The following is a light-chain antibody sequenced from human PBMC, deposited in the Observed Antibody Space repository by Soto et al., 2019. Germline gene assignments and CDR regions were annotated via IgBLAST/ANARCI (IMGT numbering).Light chain of an antibody. V-gene: IGKV3-15*01. Sequence: EVVMTQSPATLSVSPGERATLFCRASQSLSSNLAWYQQKPGQAPRLLIYGASTRATGIPARFSGSGSGTEFTLTISSLQSEHFAVYYCQQYNRWPPGLTFGGGTNVEIK. J-gene: IGKJ4*01. CDR1: QSLSSN. CDR2: GAS. CDR3: QQYNRWPPGLT.